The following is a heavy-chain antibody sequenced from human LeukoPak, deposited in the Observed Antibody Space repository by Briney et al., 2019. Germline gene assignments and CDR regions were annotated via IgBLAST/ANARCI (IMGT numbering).Heavy chain of an antibody. D-gene: IGHD4-17*01. CDR3: ARDPAGGTVTSSA. V-gene: IGHV1-69*01. CDR2: IIPIFRTA. CDR1: GGTFSSYS. Sequence: SVKVSCKSSGGTFSSYSINWVRQAPGQGLEWMGGIIPIFRTANYTQKFQGRVTITSVESTSTAYMQLRSLTSEDTAMPSCARDPAGGTVTSSAWGEGTLVTVSS. J-gene: IGHJ3*01.